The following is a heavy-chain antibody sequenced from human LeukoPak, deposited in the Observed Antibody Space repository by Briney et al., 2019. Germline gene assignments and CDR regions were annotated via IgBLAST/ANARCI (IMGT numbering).Heavy chain of an antibody. CDR2: IHYSGST. CDR3: ASPVSSGSYAY. CDR1: GGSISSSSYY. Sequence: NASETLSLTCTVSGGSISSSSYYWGWIRQPPGKGLEWIGSIHYSGSTSYNPSLKSRVTISVDTSKNQFSLKLSSVTAADTAVYYCASPVSSGSYAYWGQGTLVTVSS. D-gene: IGHD1-26*01. J-gene: IGHJ4*02. V-gene: IGHV4-39*01.